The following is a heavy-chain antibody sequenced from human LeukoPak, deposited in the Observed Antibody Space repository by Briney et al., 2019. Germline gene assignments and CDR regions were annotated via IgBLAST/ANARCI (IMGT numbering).Heavy chain of an antibody. CDR3: ARESVFDAFDI. CDR1: GFTFSDYN. J-gene: IGHJ3*02. Sequence: GRSLRLSCAASGFTFSDYNMHWVRQAPGKGLDWVALMSPDGNRKYYADSVKGRFTISRDNSKNTLYLQMNSLRAEDTAVYYCARESVFDAFDIWGQGTMVTVSS. V-gene: IGHV3-30*14. CDR2: MSPDGNRK.